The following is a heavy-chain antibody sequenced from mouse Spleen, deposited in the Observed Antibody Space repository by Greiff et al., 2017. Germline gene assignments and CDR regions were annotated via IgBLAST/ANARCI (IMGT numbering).Heavy chain of an antibody. Sequence: EVKVVESGGGLVKLGGSLKLSCAASGFTFSSYAMSWVRQTPEKRLEWVATISSGGGNTYYPDSVKGRFTISRDNAKNTLYLQMSSLKSEDTAMYYCARQLGLNYAMDYWGQGTSVTVSS. J-gene: IGHJ4*01. CDR2: ISSGGGNT. CDR3: ARQLGLNYAMDY. V-gene: IGHV5-9*04. D-gene: IGHD3-1*01. CDR1: GFTFSSYA.